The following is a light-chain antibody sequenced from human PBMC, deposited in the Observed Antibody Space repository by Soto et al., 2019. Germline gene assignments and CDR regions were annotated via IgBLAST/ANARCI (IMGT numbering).Light chain of an antibody. Sequence: DIQMTQSPSSLSASVGDKVTITCQTSQNISKFLSWYQQRPGKAPNLLISDASNLEAGVPSRFSGRGSVTHFTFMINSLKPEDSATYFCHQSDDLPYTFGQGTSLHIK. J-gene: IGKJ2*01. CDR1: QNISKF. V-gene: IGKV1-33*01. CDR3: HQSDDLPYT. CDR2: DAS.